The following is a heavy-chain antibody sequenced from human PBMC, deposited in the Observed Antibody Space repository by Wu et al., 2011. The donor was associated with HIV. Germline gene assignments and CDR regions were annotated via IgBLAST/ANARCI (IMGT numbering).Heavy chain of an antibody. D-gene: IGHD6-25*01. CDR1: GAIFGNYP. CDR3: ARDTHRGASGRYDY. J-gene: IGHJ4*02. V-gene: IGHV1-69*04. CDR2: IIPSIGIT. Sequence: SGAEVKKPGSSVKVSCKASGAIFGNYPITWVRQAPGQGLEWMGRIIPSIGITHYAQKFQGRVTISADKSTSTAYIEVSSLRSEDTAVYFCARDTHRGASGRYDYWGQGTLITVSP.